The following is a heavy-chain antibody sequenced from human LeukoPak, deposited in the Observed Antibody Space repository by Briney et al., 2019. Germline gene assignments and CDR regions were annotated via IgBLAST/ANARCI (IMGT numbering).Heavy chain of an antibody. D-gene: IGHD3-22*01. Sequence: VASVKVSCKVSGYTLTELSMHWVRQAPGKGLEWMGGFEPEDGETIYAQKFQGRVTMTEDTSTDTAYMELSSLRSEDTAVYYCATVLDSSGYYYLEDWGQGTLVTVSS. V-gene: IGHV1-24*01. CDR3: ATVLDSSGYYYLED. CDR2: FEPEDGET. CDR1: GYTLTELS. J-gene: IGHJ4*02.